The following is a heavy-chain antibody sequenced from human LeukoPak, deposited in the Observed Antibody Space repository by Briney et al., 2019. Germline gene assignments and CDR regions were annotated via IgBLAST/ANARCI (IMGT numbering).Heavy chain of an antibody. CDR3: AKDAAAAGSAYYFEY. J-gene: IGHJ4*02. CDR2: ISSSGSTI. CDR1: GFTFSSYE. Sequence: QTGGSLRLSCAASGFTFSSYEMNWVRQAPGKGLEWVSYISSSGSTIYYADSVKGRFTISRDNAKNSLYLQMNSLRADDTAIYYCAKDAAAAGSAYYFEYWGQGTLVTVSS. D-gene: IGHD6-13*01. V-gene: IGHV3-48*03.